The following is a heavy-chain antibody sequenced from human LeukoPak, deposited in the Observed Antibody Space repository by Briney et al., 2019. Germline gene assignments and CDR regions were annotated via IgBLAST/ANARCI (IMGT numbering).Heavy chain of an antibody. D-gene: IGHD2-15*01. J-gene: IGHJ5*02. V-gene: IGHV4-61*02. CDR3: AREPRLLRNWFDP. Sequence: SETLSLTCTVSAGSIGSGNYYWSWIRQPAGKGLEWIGRIYTSGSTNYNPSLKSRVTISVDTSENRFSLKLSSVTAADTAVYYCAREPRLLRNWFDPWGQGTLVTVSS. CDR1: AGSIGSGNYY. CDR2: IYTSGST.